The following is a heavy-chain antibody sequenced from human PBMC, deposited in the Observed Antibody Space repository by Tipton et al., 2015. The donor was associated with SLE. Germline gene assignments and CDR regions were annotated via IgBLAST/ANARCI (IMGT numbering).Heavy chain of an antibody. CDR2: INHSGST. CDR3: ARDGLGYSSAFDI. D-gene: IGHD6-6*01. V-gene: IGHV4-34*01. CDR1: GGSFSGYY. Sequence: TLSLTCAVYGGSFSGYYWSWIRQPPGKGLEWIGEINHSGSTNYNPSLKSRVTISVDTSKNQFSLKLSSVTAADTAVYYCARDGLGYSSAFDIWDQGTMVTVSS. J-gene: IGHJ3*02.